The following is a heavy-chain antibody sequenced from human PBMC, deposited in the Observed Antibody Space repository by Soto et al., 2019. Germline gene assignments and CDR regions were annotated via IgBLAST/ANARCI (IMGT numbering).Heavy chain of an antibody. J-gene: IGHJ6*02. Sequence: EVQLVESGGGLVQPGGSLRLSCGASGFTFRTYWLSWVRQVPGKGLEWVANINQDGSGKNYVDSVKGRFIISRDNAKNSLYLQMSSLRAEDTALYYCARDGSTSWYSYDYHGMDVWGQGTTVTVSS. CDR3: ARDGSTSWYSYDYHGMDV. CDR2: INQDGSGK. D-gene: IGHD5-18*01. V-gene: IGHV3-7*05. CDR1: GFTFRTYW.